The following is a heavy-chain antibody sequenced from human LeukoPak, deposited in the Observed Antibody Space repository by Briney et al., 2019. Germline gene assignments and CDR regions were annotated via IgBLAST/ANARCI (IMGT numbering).Heavy chain of an antibody. V-gene: IGHV3-33*08. Sequence: PGGSLRLSCAASGFTFSSYSMNWVRQAPGKGLEWVAVIWYDGSNKYYADSVKGRFTISRDNSKNTLYLQMNSLRAEDTAVYYCARADLINYFDYWGQGTLVTVSS. CDR1: GFTFSSYS. CDR2: IWYDGSNK. J-gene: IGHJ4*02. CDR3: ARADLINYFDY.